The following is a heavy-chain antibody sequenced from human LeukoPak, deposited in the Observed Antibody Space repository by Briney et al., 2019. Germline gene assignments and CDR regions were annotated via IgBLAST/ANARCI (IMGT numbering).Heavy chain of an antibody. CDR3: ARVSSGGSCYRL. CDR2: INHSGST. D-gene: IGHD2-15*01. V-gene: IGHV4-34*01. Sequence: TETLSLTCAVYGGSFSGYYWRWIRPPPGKGLEWIGEINHSGSTNYNPSLKSRVTISVDTSKNQFSLKLSSVTAADTAVYYCARVSSGGSCYRLWGQGTLGTVSS. J-gene: IGHJ4*02. CDR1: GGSFSGYY.